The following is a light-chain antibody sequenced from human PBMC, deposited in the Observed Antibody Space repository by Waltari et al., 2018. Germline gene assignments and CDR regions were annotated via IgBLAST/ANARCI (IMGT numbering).Light chain of an antibody. CDR1: ETVSTN. V-gene: IGKV3-15*01. CDR2: ASS. J-gene: IGKJ2*01. Sequence: DTVMTQSSATLSVSPGERATLSCRTSETVSTNLAWYKHKSGQAPRLLIYASSTSATGIPTRISGSGSGTEFTLTISIQQSEDVAFYYCQQYNNCPPGTFGQGTKLEI. CDR3: QQYNNCPPGT.